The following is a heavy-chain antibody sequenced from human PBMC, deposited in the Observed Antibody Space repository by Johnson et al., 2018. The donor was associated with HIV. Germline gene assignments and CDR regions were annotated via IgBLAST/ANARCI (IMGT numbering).Heavy chain of an antibody. D-gene: IGHD3-22*01. Sequence: VQLVEFGGDLVQPGGSLRLSCAASRFTFSSYWMHWVRQVPGKGLVWVSGINSDGSDTRYADSVKGRFTISRDNAKTTLYLQMNSLRAEEPAVYYCAREVNAFDIWGQGTVVTVSS. J-gene: IGHJ3*02. CDR3: AREVNAFDI. V-gene: IGHV3-74*01. CDR2: INSDGSDT. CDR1: RFTFSSYW.